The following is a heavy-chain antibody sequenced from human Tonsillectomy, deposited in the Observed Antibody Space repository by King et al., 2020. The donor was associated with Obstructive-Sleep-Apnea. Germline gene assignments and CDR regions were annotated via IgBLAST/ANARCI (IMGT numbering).Heavy chain of an antibody. CDR3: ARMRCYYDSSGYYSLYFDY. CDR1: VFSLNNARVG. J-gene: IGHJ4*02. CDR2: IFSNDEK. D-gene: IGHD3-22*01. Sequence: TLKESGPVLVRPTETLTLTCTVSVFSLNNARVGVSWIRKPPGKALECLAHIFSNDEKSYSTSLRSRLTISKDTSKSQVVLAMANMDPVDTATYYCARMRCYYDSSGYYSLYFDYWAQGTLVTVSS. V-gene: IGHV2-26*01.